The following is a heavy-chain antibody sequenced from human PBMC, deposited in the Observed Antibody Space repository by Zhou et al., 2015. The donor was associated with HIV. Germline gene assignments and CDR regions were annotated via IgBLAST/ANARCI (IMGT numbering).Heavy chain of an antibody. Sequence: QVQLVQSGAEVKKPGSSVKVSCKASGGTFSSYAISWVRQAPGQGLEWMGGIIPIFGTANYAQKFQGRVTITADESTSTAYMELSSLRSEDTAVYYCARDLYYYDSSGYYRRGAFDIWGQGDNGHRLF. D-gene: IGHD3-22*01. J-gene: IGHJ3*02. CDR1: GGTFSSYA. CDR3: ARDLYYYDSSGYYRRGAFDI. CDR2: IIPIFGTA. V-gene: IGHV1-69*12.